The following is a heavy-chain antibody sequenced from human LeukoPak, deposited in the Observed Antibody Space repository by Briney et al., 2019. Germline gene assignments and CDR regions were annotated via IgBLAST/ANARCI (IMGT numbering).Heavy chain of an antibody. CDR1: GYTFTSYY. CDR2: INPSGGST. CDR3: ASHGVAGDFDY. J-gene: IGHJ4*02. Sequence: GASVKVSCKASGYTFTSYYMHWVRQAPGQGLEWMGMINPSGGSTSSAQKFQGRVTMTWDTSTSTFYMDLSSLTSDDTAVYYCASHGVAGDFDYWGQGTLVTVSS. V-gene: IGHV1-46*01. D-gene: IGHD6-19*01.